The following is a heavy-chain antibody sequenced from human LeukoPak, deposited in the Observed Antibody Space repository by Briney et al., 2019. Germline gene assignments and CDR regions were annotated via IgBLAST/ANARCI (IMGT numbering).Heavy chain of an antibody. Sequence: SGGSLTLSCAASGIILSSYRMTWVRQAPGKGLEWVANIKAGGTETYYVDSVKGRFTILRDNAKNSLSLQMNSLRAEDTAVYYCARDHLYYDISGPRFDYWGQGTRVTVSS. CDR1: GIILSSYR. V-gene: IGHV3-7*01. J-gene: IGHJ4*02. CDR3: ARDHLYYDISGPRFDY. CDR2: IKAGGTET. D-gene: IGHD3-9*01.